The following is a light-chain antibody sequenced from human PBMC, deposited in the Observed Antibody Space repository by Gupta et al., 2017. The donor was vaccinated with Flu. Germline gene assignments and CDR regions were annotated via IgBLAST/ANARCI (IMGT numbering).Light chain of an antibody. V-gene: IGKV3-15*01. CDR2: GAS. CDR1: QSISSN. CDR3: QQYNNWL. J-gene: IGKJ4*01. Sequence: EIVMTQSQATLSVSPGERATLPCRASQSISSNLAWYQQKPGQAPRLLIYGASTRATGIPARFSGSVSGTEFTLTISSLQSEDFAVYYCQQYNNWLFGGGTKVEIK.